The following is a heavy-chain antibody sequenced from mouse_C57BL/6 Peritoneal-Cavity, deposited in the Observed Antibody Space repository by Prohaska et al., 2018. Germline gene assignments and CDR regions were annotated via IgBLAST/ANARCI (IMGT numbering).Heavy chain of an antibody. Sequence: TFPSYGISWVKQRTEQGLEWIGEIYHRSGNTYYTEKLKGKATLTADKSSTTTYMGRRSLTSEDSTVYFCAREGGTWTFAYWVQGTLVTVSA. CDR2: IYHRSGNT. V-gene: IGHV1-81*01. CDR3: AREGGTWTFAY. J-gene: IGHJ3*01. CDR1: TFPSYG.